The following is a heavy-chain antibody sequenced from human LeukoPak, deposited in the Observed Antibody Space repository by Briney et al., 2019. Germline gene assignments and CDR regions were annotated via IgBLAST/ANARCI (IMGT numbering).Heavy chain of an antibody. Sequence: GGSLRPSLAPAGFTFSSYGMRWVRQAPGKGRDRVAVISYDGSNKYYADSVKGRFTISRDNSKNTLYLQMNSLRAEDTAVYYCAKDPEGSGGKYFQHWGQGTLVTVSS. V-gene: IGHV3-30*18. CDR3: AKDPEGSGGKYFQH. J-gene: IGHJ1*01. D-gene: IGHD3-10*01. CDR1: GFTFSSYG. CDR2: ISYDGSNK.